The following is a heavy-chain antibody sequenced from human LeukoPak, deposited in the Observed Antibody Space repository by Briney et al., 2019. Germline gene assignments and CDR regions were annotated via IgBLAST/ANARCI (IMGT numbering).Heavy chain of an antibody. CDR1: GFTFSSYW. CDR2: IKQDGSEK. J-gene: IGHJ4*02. CDR3: ARDVTSYYYDSSGSIFDY. D-gene: IGHD3-22*01. V-gene: IGHV3-7*01. Sequence: GGSLRLSCAASGFTFSSYWMSWVRQAPGKGLEWVANIKQDGSEKYYVDSVKGRFTISRDNAKNSLYLQMNSLRAEDTAAYYCARDVTSYYYDSSGSIFDYWGQGTLVTVSS.